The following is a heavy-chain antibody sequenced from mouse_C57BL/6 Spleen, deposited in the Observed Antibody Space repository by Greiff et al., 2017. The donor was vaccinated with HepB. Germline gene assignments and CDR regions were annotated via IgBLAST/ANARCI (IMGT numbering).Heavy chain of an antibody. CDR3: ARKTTVVANYFDY. V-gene: IGHV1-9*01. J-gene: IGHJ2*01. Sequence: QVQLQQSGAELMKPGASVKLSCKATGYTFTGYWIEWVKQRPGHGLEWIGEILPGSGRTNYNEKFKGKATFTANTSSNTAYMQLSSLTTEDSAIYYCARKTTVVANYFDYWGQGTTLTVSS. D-gene: IGHD1-1*01. CDR2: ILPGSGRT. CDR1: GYTFTGYW.